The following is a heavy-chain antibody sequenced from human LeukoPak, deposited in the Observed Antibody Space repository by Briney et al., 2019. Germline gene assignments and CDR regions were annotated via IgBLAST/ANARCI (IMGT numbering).Heavy chain of an antibody. J-gene: IGHJ6*02. CDR3: ARDMVRGVSYGMDV. Sequence: GGSLRLSCAASGFTVSSNYMSWVRQAPGKGLEWVSVIYSGGSTYYADSVKGRFTISRDNSKNTLYLQMNSLRAEDTAVYYCARDMVRGVSYGMDVWGQGTTVTVSS. D-gene: IGHD3-10*01. CDR1: GFTVSSNY. V-gene: IGHV3-66*01. CDR2: IYSGGST.